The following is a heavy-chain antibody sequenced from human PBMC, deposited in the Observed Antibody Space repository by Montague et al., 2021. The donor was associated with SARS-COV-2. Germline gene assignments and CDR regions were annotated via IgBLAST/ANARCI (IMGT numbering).Heavy chain of an antibody. V-gene: IGHV4-34*01. D-gene: IGHD2-21*02. CDR3: ASPIVVVTARNYYGMDV. Sequence: SETLSLTCAVYGGSFSGYYWSWIRQPPGKGLGWIGSIYYSGSTYYNPSLRSRVTISVDTSKNQFSLKLSSVTAADTAVYYCASPIVVVTARNYYGMDVWGQGTTVTVSS. CDR1: GGSFSGYY. J-gene: IGHJ6*02. CDR2: IYYSGST.